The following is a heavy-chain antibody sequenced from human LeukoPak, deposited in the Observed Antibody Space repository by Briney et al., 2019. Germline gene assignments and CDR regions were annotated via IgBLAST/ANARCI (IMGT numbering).Heavy chain of an antibody. Sequence: GGSLRLSCAASGFTFSSFTMNWVRQAPGKGLEWVSSISSTSAYKYYADSVKGRFTISRDNAKNSLYLQMNSLRAEDTAVYYCARLRGYCSSTSCCVAFDIWGQGTMVTVSS. V-gene: IGHV3-21*01. CDR1: GFTFSSFT. CDR2: ISSTSAYK. J-gene: IGHJ3*02. CDR3: ARLRGYCSSTSCCVAFDI. D-gene: IGHD2-2*01.